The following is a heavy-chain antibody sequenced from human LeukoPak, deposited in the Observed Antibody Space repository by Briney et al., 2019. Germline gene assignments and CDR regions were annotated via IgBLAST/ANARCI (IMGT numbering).Heavy chain of an antibody. CDR1: GSISGYY. CDR2: IYTSGST. CDR3: ARQKCTSASCLTKNAFDI. J-gene: IGHJ3*02. V-gene: IGHV4-4*09. Sequence: SETLSLTCTVSGSISGYYWSWIRQPPGKGLGGIGYIYTSGSTNYNPSLESRVTISVDTSKNQFSLDLSSVTAADTAVYYCARQKCTSASCLTKNAFDIWGQGTMVTVSS. D-gene: IGHD2-2*01.